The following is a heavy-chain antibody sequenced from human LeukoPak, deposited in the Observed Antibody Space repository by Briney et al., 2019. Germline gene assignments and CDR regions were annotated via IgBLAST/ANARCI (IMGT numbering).Heavy chain of an antibody. V-gene: IGHV3-30*18. D-gene: IGHD6-19*01. CDR1: GFTLSSFD. CDR2: MSFDGTKR. J-gene: IGHJ4*02. Sequence: GGSLRLSCAASGFTLSSFDMHWVRQAPGKGLEWVASMSFDGTKRYYADSVTGRFTISRDNSKNTLYLQMNSLRAEDTAVYYCANLYSSGWYFPSDYWGQGTLVTVSS. CDR3: ANLYSSGWYFPSDY.